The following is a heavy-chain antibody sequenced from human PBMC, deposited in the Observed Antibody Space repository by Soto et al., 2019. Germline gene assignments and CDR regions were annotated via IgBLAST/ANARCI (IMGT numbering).Heavy chain of an antibody. CDR1: GGSISSSSYY. CDR2: IYYSGST. J-gene: IGHJ6*02. V-gene: IGHV4-39*01. Sequence: SETLSLTCTVSGGSISSSSYYWGWIRQPPGKGLEWIGSIYYSGSTYYNPSLKSRVTISVDTSKNQFSLKLSSVTAADTAVYYCARKKMTSYYYYGMDVWGQGTTVTVSS. CDR3: ARKKMTSYYYYGMDV. D-gene: IGHD4-17*01.